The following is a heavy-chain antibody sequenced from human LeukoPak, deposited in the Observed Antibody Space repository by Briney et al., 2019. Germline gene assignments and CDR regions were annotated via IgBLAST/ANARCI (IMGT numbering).Heavy chain of an antibody. J-gene: IGHJ1*01. CDR3: ARDGPGITIFGHFHH. CDR2: ISYDGSNI. CDR1: GFTFSTYV. Sequence: GRSLRLSCAASGFTFSTYVMHWVRQAPGKGLEWVAVISYDGSNIYYTDSVKGRFTISRDNSKNTLYLQMISLIPEDSAMYYCARDGPGITIFGHFHHWGQGTLVTVSS. V-gene: IGHV3-30-3*01. D-gene: IGHD3-9*01.